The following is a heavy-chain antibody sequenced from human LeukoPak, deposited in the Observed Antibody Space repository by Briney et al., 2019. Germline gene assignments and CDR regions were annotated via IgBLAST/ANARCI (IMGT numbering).Heavy chain of an antibody. CDR3: ARQDVEMATADY. J-gene: IGHJ4*02. V-gene: IGHV4-39*01. Sequence: PSETLSLTCSVSGGSISRSSYYWGWIRQPPGEGLEWIGSLYYSGNTYHNPSLKSRVTISVDTSKNQFSLKLSSVTAADTAVYYCARQDVEMATADYWGQGTLVTVSS. D-gene: IGHD5-24*01. CDR2: LYYSGNT. CDR1: GGSISRSSYY.